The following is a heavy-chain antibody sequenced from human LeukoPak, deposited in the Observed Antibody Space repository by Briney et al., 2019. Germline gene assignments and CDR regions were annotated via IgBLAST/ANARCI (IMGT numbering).Heavy chain of an antibody. J-gene: IGHJ4*02. CDR3: TRVFGGYDVSDY. CDR2: IKKDGSQK. Sequence: PGGSLRLSCAASGLTFSSIWMSWVRQAPGKGLEWVANIKKDGSQKYYVDSVEGRFTISRDNAKNSLYLQMDSLRVDDTAVYYCTRVFGGYDVSDYWGQGTLVTVSS. V-gene: IGHV3-7*03. CDR1: GLTFSSIW. D-gene: IGHD3-3*01.